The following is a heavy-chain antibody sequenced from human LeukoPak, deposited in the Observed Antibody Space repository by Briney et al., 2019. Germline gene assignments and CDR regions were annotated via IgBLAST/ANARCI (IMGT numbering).Heavy chain of an antibody. CDR1: GFSLNTRQMC. Sequence: SGPALLKPTQTLTFTCTFSGFSLNTRQMCVVWIRQPPGKALEWLARIDWDDDRFYSPSLKTRLSVSKDTSKNQVVLTMAHMDPADTGTYYCARMTPDSPSFDYWGQGTLVTVSS. D-gene: IGHD1-14*01. V-gene: IGHV2-70*17. CDR3: ARMTPDSPSFDY. CDR2: IDWDDDR. J-gene: IGHJ4*02.